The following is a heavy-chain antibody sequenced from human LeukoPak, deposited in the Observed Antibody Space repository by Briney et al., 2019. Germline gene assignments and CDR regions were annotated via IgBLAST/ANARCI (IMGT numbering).Heavy chain of an antibody. V-gene: IGHV3-23*01. J-gene: IGHJ4*02. CDR2: ISSSGGST. CDR1: GFTFSSYA. CDR3: AKGPYYDFWSGRYYFDY. Sequence: GGSLRLSCAASGFTFSSYAMSWVRQAPGKGLEWVSAISSSGGSTYYANSVKGRFTISRDHTKNTLYLQMNSLRAEDTAVYYCAKGPYYDFWSGRYYFDYWGQGTLVTVSS. D-gene: IGHD3-3*01.